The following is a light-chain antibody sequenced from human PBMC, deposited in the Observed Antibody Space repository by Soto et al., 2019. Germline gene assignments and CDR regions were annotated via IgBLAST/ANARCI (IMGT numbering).Light chain of an antibody. Sequence: DIQVTQSPVSLSASVGDRVTVTCRTSQGISTYLNWYQHKAGDAPRLLISAAPDLQKGVPSRFSGSGSGADVPLAISSLRPEDFATYSCQQAYITPYTFGQGTKLEI. CDR3: QQAYITPYT. CDR2: AAP. CDR1: QGISTY. J-gene: IGKJ2*01. V-gene: IGKV1-39*01.